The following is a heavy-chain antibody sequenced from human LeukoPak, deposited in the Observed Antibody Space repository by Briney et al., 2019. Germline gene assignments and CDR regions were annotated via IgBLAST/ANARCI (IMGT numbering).Heavy chain of an antibody. Sequence: SVKVSCKASGGTFSSYAISWVRQAPGQGLEWMGGIIPIFGTANYAQKFQGRVTITADESTSTAYMELSSLRSEDTAVYYCARGGEDIVATSRRYYYYGMDVWGQGTTVTVSS. J-gene: IGHJ6*02. D-gene: IGHD5-12*01. CDR2: IIPIFGTA. V-gene: IGHV1-69*13. CDR1: GGTFSSYA. CDR3: ARGGEDIVATSRRYYYYGMDV.